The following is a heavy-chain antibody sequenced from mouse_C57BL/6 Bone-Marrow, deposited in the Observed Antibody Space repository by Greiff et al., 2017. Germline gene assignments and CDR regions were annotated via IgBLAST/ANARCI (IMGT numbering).Heavy chain of an antibody. CDR3: ARRGCAY. CDR1: GFSLTSYG. CDR2: IWSGGST. J-gene: IGHJ3*01. Sequence: QVQLQQSGPGLVQPSQSLSITCTVSGFSLTSYGVHWVRQSPGQGLEWLGVIWSGGSTDYNAAFISRLSISKDNSKGQVFFKMNSLQADDTSIYYCARRGCAYWGQGTLVTVSA. V-gene: IGHV2-2*01.